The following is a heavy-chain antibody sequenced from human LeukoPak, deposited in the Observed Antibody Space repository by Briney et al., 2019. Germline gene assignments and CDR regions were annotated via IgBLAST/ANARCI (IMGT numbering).Heavy chain of an antibody. V-gene: IGHV3-21*01. D-gene: IGHD3-22*01. J-gene: IGHJ6*03. CDR3: ARDLHYYDSSGYYGARHYYYYMDV. CDR1: GFTFSSYG. Sequence: GGSLRLSCAASGFTFSSYGMSWVRQAPGKGLEWVSSISSSSSYIYYADSVKGRFTISRDNAKNSLYLQMNSLRAEDTAVYYCARDLHYYDSSGYYGARHYYYYMDVWGKGTTVTVSS. CDR2: ISSSSSYI.